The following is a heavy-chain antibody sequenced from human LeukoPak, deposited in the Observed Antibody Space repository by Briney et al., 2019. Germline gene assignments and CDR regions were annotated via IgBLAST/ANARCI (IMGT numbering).Heavy chain of an antibody. CDR1: GYTFSSYG. J-gene: IGHJ4*02. CDR2: ISAYNGNT. V-gene: IGHV1-18*01. Sequence: ASVKVSCKAPGYTFSSYGISWVRHAPGQGLEWMGWISAYNGNTNYAQKLQGRVTMTTDTSTSTAYMELRSLRSDDTAVYYCARAGQGYYYDTSAYYYDYWGQGTLVTVSS. D-gene: IGHD3-22*01. CDR3: ARAGQGYYYDTSAYYYDY.